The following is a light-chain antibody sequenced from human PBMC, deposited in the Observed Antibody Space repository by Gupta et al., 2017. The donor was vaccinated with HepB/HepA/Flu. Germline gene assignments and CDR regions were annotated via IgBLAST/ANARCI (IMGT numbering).Light chain of an antibody. CDR2: QDS. J-gene: IGLJ2*01. Sequence: SYELTQHPSVSVSPDQTASITCSGDKLGDKYACWYQQKPGQSPVLVIYQDSKRPSGIPERFSGSNSGNTATLTISGTQAMDEADYYCQAWDSSTARFGGGTKLTVL. CDR1: KLGDKY. V-gene: IGLV3-1*01. CDR3: QAWDSSTAR.